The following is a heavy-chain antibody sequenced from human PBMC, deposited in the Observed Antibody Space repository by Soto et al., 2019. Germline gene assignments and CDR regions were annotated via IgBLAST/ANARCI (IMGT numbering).Heavy chain of an antibody. V-gene: IGHV1-8*01. J-gene: IGHJ4*02. CDR1: GYSSTSYD. Sequence: QVQLVQYGAEVKKPGASVKVSCKASGYSSTSYDINWVRQASGQGLEWMGWMNPNSGNTGYGQKFQGRVTMTTNTSIRKAYTELSSLRSEDTAVYYCERGREIDTITDYWGQGTLVTVS. CDR2: MNPNSGNT. CDR3: ERGREIDTITDY. D-gene: IGHD5-18*01.